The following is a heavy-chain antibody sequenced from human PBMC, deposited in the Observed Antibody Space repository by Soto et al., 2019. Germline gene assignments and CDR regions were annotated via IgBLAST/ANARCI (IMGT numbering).Heavy chain of an antibody. V-gene: IGHV3-21*01. J-gene: IGHJ3*02. CDR1: GFTFSSYS. Sequence: PGGSLRLSCAASGFTFSSYSMNWVRQAPGKGLEWVSSISSSSSYIYYADSVKGRFTISRDNAKNSLYLQMNSLRAEDTAVYYCARDVAVAGHDAFDIWGQGTMVTVSS. CDR3: ARDVAVAGHDAFDI. CDR2: ISSSSSYI. D-gene: IGHD6-19*01.